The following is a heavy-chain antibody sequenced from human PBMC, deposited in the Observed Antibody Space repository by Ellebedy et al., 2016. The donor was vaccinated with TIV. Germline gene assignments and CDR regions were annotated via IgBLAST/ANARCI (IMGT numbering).Heavy chain of an antibody. D-gene: IGHD1-26*01. CDR3: ARQLGATMGMDV. CDR1: GFTVSTNY. V-gene: IGHV3-53*01. Sequence: PGGSLRLSCAASGFTVSTNYMSWVRQAPGKGLEWVSVFDSGGGTNYADPVKGRFIISRDTSKNTLHLQMSSLRAEDTAVYYCARQLGATMGMDVWGQGTTVTVSS. CDR2: FDSGGGT. J-gene: IGHJ6*02.